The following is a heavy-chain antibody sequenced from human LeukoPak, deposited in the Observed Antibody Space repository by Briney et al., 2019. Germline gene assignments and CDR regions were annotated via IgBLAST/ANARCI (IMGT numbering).Heavy chain of an antibody. D-gene: IGHD3-22*01. J-gene: IGHJ4*02. CDR1: GGSISSSSSY. CDR3: ARHYYDSSGLAYYFDY. CDR2: VRYSGKT. V-gene: IGHV4-39*01. Sequence: SETLSLTXTVSGGSISSSSSYWGWIRQPPGKGLEWIGSVRYSGKTYYNPSLKSRVTMSLDTSKSQFSLRLTSVTAADTAVYSCARHYYDSSGLAYYFDYWGQGTLVTVSS.